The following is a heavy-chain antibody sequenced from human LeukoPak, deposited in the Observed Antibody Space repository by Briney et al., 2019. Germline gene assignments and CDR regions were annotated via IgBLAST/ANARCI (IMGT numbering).Heavy chain of an antibody. V-gene: IGHV3-30*18. Sequence: PGGSLRLSCAASGFTFSSYAMSWVRQAPGKGLEWVAVIADDGRDKHHADSVKGRFTISRDNSKNTLHLQMNSLRAEDTAVYYCAKDSALSAASYYFDYWGQGTLVTVSS. CDR1: GFTFSSYA. CDR2: IADDGRDK. D-gene: IGHD6-13*01. CDR3: AKDSALSAASYYFDY. J-gene: IGHJ4*02.